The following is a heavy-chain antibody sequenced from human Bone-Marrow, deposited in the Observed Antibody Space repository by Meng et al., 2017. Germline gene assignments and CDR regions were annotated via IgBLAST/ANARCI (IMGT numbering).Heavy chain of an antibody. Sequence: GGSLRLSCAASGFTFSSYAMSWVRHAPGMGLEWVSAISGSGSSTYYADSVRGPFTISRDNSKNTLYLQMNSLGAEDTAVYYCANLWGYCSGGSCSGTWTDYWGQGTLVTVSS. J-gene: IGHJ4*02. CDR1: GFTFSSYA. CDR2: ISGSGSST. V-gene: IGHV3-23*01. D-gene: IGHD2-15*01. CDR3: ANLWGYCSGGSCSGTWTDY.